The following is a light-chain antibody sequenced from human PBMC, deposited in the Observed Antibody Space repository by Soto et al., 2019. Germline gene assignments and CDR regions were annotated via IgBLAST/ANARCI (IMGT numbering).Light chain of an antibody. CDR1: SSDVGSYNL. J-gene: IGLJ1*01. CDR3: CSYAGSSTRLYV. CDR2: EVS. Sequence: QSVLTQPASVSGSPGQSITISCTGTSSDVGSYNLVSWYHQHPGKAPKLMIYEVSKRPSGVSNRFSGSKSGNTASLTISGLQAEDEADYYCCSYAGSSTRLYVFGTGTKLTVL. V-gene: IGLV2-23*02.